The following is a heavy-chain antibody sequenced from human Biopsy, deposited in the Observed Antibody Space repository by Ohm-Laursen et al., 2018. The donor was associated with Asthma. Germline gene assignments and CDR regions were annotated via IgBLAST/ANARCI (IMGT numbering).Heavy chain of an antibody. D-gene: IGHD3-10*01. Sequence: SLRLSCTASGFNFGNYAMAWVRQAPGKGLEWVSTISGSSIIIHYGGSVKGRFTISRDNSKNTMYLVMNSLRPEDTAVYYCARGLDYSGRSGFDYWGQGTLVTVSP. CDR2: ISGSSIII. CDR1: GFNFGNYA. V-gene: IGHV3-23*01. CDR3: ARGLDYSGRSGFDY. J-gene: IGHJ4*02.